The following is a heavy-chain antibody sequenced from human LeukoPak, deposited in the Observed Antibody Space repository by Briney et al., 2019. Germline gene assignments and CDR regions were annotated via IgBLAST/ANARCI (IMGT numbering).Heavy chain of an antibody. CDR1: GFTFSSYA. J-gene: IGHJ4*02. CDR2: ISGSGGST. CDR3: AKDGDITMIVVVKRYYFDY. D-gene: IGHD3-22*01. Sequence: GGSLRLSCAASGFTFSSYAMSWVRQAPGKGLEWVSAISGSGGSTYYADSVKGRFTISRDNSKNTLYLQMNSLRAEDTAVYYCAKDGDITMIVVVKRYYFDYWGQGTLVTVSS. V-gene: IGHV3-23*01.